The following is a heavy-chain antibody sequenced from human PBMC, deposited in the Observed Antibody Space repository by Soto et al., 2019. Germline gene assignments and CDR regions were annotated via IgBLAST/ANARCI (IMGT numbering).Heavy chain of an antibody. CDR2: INYSGST. CDR3: ARGGHGFVQLVRWFDP. V-gene: IGHV4-39*01. CDR1: GGSISSSSYY. Sequence: SETLSLTCTVSGGSISSSSYYWGWIRQPPGKGLEWIGSINYSGSTYYNPSLKSRVTISVDTSKNQFSLKLSSVTAADTAVYYCARGGHGFVQLVRWFDPWGQGTLVTVSS. D-gene: IGHD6-6*01. J-gene: IGHJ5*02.